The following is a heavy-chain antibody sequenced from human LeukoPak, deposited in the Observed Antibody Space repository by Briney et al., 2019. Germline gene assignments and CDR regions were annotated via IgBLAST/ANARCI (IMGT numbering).Heavy chain of an antibody. CDR3: AKAPYMGSAFDI. D-gene: IGHD1-26*01. J-gene: IGHJ3*02. Sequence: SLKISCAASGFTFDDYAMHWVRQAPGKGLEWVSGISWNSGSIGYADSVKGRFTISRDNAKNSLYLQMNSLRAEDMALYYCAKAPYMGSAFDIWGQGTMVTVSS. CDR2: ISWNSGSI. CDR1: GFTFDDYA. V-gene: IGHV3-9*03.